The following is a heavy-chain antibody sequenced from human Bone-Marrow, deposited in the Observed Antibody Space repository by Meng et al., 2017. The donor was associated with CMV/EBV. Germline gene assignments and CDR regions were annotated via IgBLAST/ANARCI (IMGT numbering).Heavy chain of an antibody. CDR3: ARDKSGAMDV. J-gene: IGHJ6*02. CDR1: GFTINNYW. CDR2: INQDESEK. V-gene: IGHV3-7*01. Sequence: GESLKIPCAASGFTINNYWMSWARQAPGKGLEWVATINQDESEKYYVDSVKGRFTISRDNAKNSPHLQMNNLRVEDTAVYYCARDKSGAMDVWGQGTPVTVSS.